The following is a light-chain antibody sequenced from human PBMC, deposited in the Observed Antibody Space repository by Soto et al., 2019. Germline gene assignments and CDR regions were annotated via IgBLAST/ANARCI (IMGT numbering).Light chain of an antibody. V-gene: IGKV1-9*01. CDR1: QGISSY. J-gene: IGKJ5*01. Sequence: DIQMTQSPSSLSASVGDRVTITCRASQGISSYLGWYQQKPGKAPKLLIYGASTLQSGVPSRFSGSGSGTEFTLTISSLQPEDFATYYCQQFNSYPITFGQGTRLEIK. CDR3: QQFNSYPIT. CDR2: GAS.